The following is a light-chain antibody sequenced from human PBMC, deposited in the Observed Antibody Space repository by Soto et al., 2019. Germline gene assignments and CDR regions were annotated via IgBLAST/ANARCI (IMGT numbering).Light chain of an antibody. J-gene: IGKJ4*01. CDR3: QQYYEFPLT. Sequence: AVRMTQSPSSLSASPGDRVTIMCRASQDISSYLAWYQQKPGKAPNLLIYVASTLQSGVPSRFSGSGSGTDFTLTISRLQSEDFATYYCQQYYEFPLTFGGGTKVDIK. CDR2: VAS. V-gene: IGKV1-8*01. CDR1: QDISSY.